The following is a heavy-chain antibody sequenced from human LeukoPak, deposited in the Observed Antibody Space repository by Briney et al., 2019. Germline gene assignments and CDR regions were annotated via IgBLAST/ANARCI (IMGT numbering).Heavy chain of an antibody. D-gene: IGHD3-22*01. J-gene: IGHJ4*02. V-gene: IGHV4-30-4*08. CDR3: ARDRGYYDSSGFDY. CDR1: GGTISSGDYY. Sequence: SETLSLTCTVSGGTISSGDYYWSWIRQPPGKGLEWIGYIYYSGSTYYNPSLKSRVTISVDTSKNQFSLKLSSATAADPAVSYCARDRGYYDSSGFDYWGQGTLVTVSS. CDR2: IYYSGST.